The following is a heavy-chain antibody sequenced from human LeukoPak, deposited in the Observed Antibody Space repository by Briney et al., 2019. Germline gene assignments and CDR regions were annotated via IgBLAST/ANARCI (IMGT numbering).Heavy chain of an antibody. CDR1: GFTFSRYE. J-gene: IGHJ4*02. CDR2: ISSSGSTI. D-gene: IGHD3-22*01. CDR3: ARDRYYDDSSGLDY. Sequence: GGSLRLSCAASGFTFSRYEMNWVRQAPGKGLEWVSYISSSGSTIYYADSLKGRFTISRDNAKNSLYLQMNSLRAEDTAVYYCARDRYYDDSSGLDYWGQGTLVTVSS. V-gene: IGHV3-48*03.